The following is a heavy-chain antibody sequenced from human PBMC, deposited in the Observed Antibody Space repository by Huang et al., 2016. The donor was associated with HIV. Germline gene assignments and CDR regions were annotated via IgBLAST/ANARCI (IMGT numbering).Heavy chain of an antibody. Sequence: QAQLEQWGAGLLKASETLSLTCAVYGGSFSGYYWNWLRQAPGKGLEWVGEINPSANPNYIPPPRIGVNMSADTSRGQFSLYLTSLSAADTGTYFGARRYNSRRAYWGRGTLVTVHS. V-gene: IGHV4-34*02. CDR1: GGSFSGYY. D-gene: IGHD3-22*01. CDR2: INPSANP. J-gene: IGHJ4*02. CDR3: ARRYNSRRAY.